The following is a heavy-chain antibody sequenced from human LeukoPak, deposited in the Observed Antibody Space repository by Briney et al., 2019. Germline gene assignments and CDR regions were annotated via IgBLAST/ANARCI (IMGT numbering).Heavy chain of an antibody. CDR2: IYYSGST. CDR3: ARGGAAGYYYYYMDV. V-gene: IGHV4-59*01. J-gene: IGHJ6*03. CDR1: GGSISSYY. D-gene: IGHD3-16*01. Sequence: SETLSLTCTVSGGSISSYYWSWIRQPPGKGLEWIGYIYYSGSTNYNPSLKSRVTISVDTSKNQFSLKLSSVTAADTAVYYCARGGAAGYYYYYMDVWSKGTTVTISS.